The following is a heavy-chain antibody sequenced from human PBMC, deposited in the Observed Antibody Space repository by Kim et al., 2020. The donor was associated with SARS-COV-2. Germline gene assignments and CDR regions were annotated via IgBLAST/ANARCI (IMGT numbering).Heavy chain of an antibody. CDR3: ARGTYSSSWYWMATIPN. V-gene: IGHV4-34*01. CDR2: INHSGST. J-gene: IGHJ4*02. Sequence: SETLSLTCAVYGGSFSGYYWSWIRQPPGKGLEWIGEINHSGSTNYNPSLKSRVTISVDTSKNQFSLKLSSVTAADTAVYYCARGTYSSSWYWMATIPNWGQGTLVTVSS. D-gene: IGHD6-13*01. CDR1: GGSFSGYY.